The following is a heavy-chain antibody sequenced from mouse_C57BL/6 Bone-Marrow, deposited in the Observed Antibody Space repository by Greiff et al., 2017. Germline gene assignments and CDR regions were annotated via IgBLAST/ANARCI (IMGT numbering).Heavy chain of an antibody. Sequence: VQLQQPGAELVRPGSSVKLSCKASGYTFTSYWMHWVKQRPIQGLEWIGNIDPSDSETNYNQKFKDKATLTVDKSSSTAYMQLSSLTSEDSAVYYCARWDDYEFACWGKGTRVTVSA. D-gene: IGHD2-4*01. CDR1: GYTFTSYW. V-gene: IGHV1-52*01. CDR2: IDPSDSET. J-gene: IGHJ3*01. CDR3: ARWDDYEFAC.